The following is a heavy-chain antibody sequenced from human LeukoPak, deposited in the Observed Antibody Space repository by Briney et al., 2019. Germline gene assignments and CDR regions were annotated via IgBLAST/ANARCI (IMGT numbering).Heavy chain of an antibody. Sequence: SETLSLTCTVSGGSISSSSYYWGWIRQPPGKGLEWIGSIYYSVSTYYSPSLKSRVTISVDTSKNQFSLKLSSVTATDTAVYYCASPMIASSRAFDIWGQGTMVTVSS. V-gene: IGHV4-39*01. CDR1: GGSISSSSYY. CDR2: IYYSVST. CDR3: ASPMIASSRAFDI. J-gene: IGHJ3*02. D-gene: IGHD3-22*01.